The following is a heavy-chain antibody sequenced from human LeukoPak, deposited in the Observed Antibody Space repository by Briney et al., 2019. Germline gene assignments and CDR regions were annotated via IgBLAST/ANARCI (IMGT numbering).Heavy chain of an antibody. D-gene: IGHD6-6*01. CDR2: IKQDGSQR. CDR1: GFTFSDYW. V-gene: IGHV3-7*01. Sequence: PGGSLRLSCTASGFTFSDYWTTWVRQAPGKGPEWVANIKQDGSQRYYVDSVRGRFTISRDNAKNSLFLQMNGPRAEDTAVYYCARRGGSSSRRSPIDYWGQGTLVTVSS. J-gene: IGHJ4*02. CDR3: ARRGGSSSRRSPIDY.